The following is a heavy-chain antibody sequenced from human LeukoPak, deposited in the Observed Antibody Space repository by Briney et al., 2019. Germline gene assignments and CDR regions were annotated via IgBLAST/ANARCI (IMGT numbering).Heavy chain of an antibody. J-gene: IGHJ6*04. Sequence: ASVKVSCKASGYTFTSYAMHWVRQAPGQRLEWMGWINAGNGNTKYSQKFQGRVTITRDTSASTAYMELSSLRSEGTAVYYCARHSGMYAYGMDVWGKGTTVSVSS. CDR1: GYTFTSYA. D-gene: IGHD2-8*01. CDR2: INAGNGNT. V-gene: IGHV1-3*01. CDR3: ARHSGMYAYGMDV.